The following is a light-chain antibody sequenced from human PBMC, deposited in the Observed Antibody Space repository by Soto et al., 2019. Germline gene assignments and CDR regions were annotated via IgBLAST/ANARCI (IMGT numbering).Light chain of an antibody. V-gene: IGLV1-40*01. J-gene: IGLJ2*01. CDR2: GNS. Sequence: QPVLTQPPSVSGAPGQRVTISCTGSSSNIGAGYDVHWYQQLPGTAPKLLIYGNSNRPSGVPDRFSGSKSGTSASLAITGLQAEDEADYYCQSYDSSLSGGVVFGGGTKLTV. CDR1: SSNIGAGYD. CDR3: QSYDSSLSGGVV.